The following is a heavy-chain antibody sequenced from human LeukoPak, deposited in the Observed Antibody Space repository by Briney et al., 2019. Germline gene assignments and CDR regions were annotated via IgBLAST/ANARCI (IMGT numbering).Heavy chain of an antibody. CDR3: ARGSGWESVDY. D-gene: IGHD6-19*01. J-gene: IGHJ4*02. CDR1: GFTFSSHT. Sequence: GGSLRLSCAASGFTFSSHTMNWVRQAPGKGLEWVSAISSGSHSVYYPGSVKGRFTISRDNAKNSLYLQMNSLRAEDTAMYYCARGSGWESVDYWGQGTLVTVSS. V-gene: IGHV3-21*01. CDR2: ISSGSHSV.